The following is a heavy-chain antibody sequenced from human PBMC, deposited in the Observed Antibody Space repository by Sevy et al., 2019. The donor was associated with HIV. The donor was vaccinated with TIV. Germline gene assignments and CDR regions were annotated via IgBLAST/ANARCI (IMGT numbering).Heavy chain of an antibody. CDR3: VRDSRHVSCSGGRCWREPKDGFDP. V-gene: IGHV4-38-2*02. D-gene: IGHD2-15*01. CDR2: INHRGST. CDR1: GSSISDGYY. Sequence: SETLSLSCTVSGSSISDGYYWGWIRQPPGKGLEWIGSINHRGSTYHNPSLKSRVTISVETSKNQFSLKLSSVTAADTAVYYCVRDSRHVSCSGGRCWREPKDGFDPWGQGTLVTVSS. J-gene: IGHJ5*02.